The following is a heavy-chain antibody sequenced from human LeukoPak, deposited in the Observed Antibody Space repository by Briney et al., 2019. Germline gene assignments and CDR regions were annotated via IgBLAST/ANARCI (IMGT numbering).Heavy chain of an antibody. CDR3: ARDDGIAAAGKPKRGYYYGMDV. CDR1: GFTFSSYA. D-gene: IGHD6-13*01. J-gene: IGHJ6*02. CDR2: INPNSGGT. Sequence: GGSLRLSCAASGFTFSSYAMHWVRQAPGQGLEWMGWINPNSGGTNYAQKFQGRVTMTRDTSISTAHMELSRLRSDDTAVYYCARDDGIAAAGKPKRGYYYGMDVWGQGTTVTVSS. V-gene: IGHV1-2*02.